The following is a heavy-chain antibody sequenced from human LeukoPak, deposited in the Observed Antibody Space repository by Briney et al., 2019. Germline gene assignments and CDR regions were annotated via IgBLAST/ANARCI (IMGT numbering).Heavy chain of an antibody. Sequence: GGSLRLSCAASGFTFSNAWMSWVRQAPGKGLEWVGHIKSKTDGATTDYAAPVKGRFTISRDDSKNTLYLRMNSLKTEDTAVYYCTTVEGATLYYYYGMDVWGQGTTVTVSS. CDR2: IKSKTDGATT. D-gene: IGHD1-26*01. CDR3: TTVEGATLYYYYGMDV. CDR1: GFTFSNAW. J-gene: IGHJ6*02. V-gene: IGHV3-15*01.